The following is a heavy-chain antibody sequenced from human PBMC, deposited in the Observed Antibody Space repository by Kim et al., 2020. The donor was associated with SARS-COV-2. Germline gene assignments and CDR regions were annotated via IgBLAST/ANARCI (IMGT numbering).Heavy chain of an antibody. CDR1: GGSISSSSYY. Sequence: SETLSLTCTVSGGSISSSSYYWGWIRQTPGKGLEWIGSIYYSGSTYYNPSLKSRVTISVDTSKNQFSLKLRSVTAADTAVYYCAKTYSSSWYYFDYWGQG. J-gene: IGHJ4*02. V-gene: IGHV4-39*01. D-gene: IGHD6-13*01. CDR2: IYYSGST. CDR3: AKTYSSSWYYFDY.